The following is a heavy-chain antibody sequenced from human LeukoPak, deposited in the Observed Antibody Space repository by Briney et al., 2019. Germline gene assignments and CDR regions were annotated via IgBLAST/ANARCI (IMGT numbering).Heavy chain of an antibody. CDR2: IYYSGST. D-gene: IGHD1-26*01. CDR3: ARSSLMVGATLFGY. V-gene: IGHV4-59*08. J-gene: IGHJ4*02. CDR1: GGSISSYY. Sequence: SETLSLTCTVSGGSISSYYWSWIRQPPGKGLEWIGYIYYSGSTNYSPSLRSRVTLSLDTSKNQFSLKLRSVTASDTAVYYCARSSLMVGATLFGYWGQGTLVTVSS.